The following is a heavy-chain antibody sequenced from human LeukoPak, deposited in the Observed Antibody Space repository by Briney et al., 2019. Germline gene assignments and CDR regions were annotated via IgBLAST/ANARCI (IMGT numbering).Heavy chain of an antibody. CDR1: GFTFSSYA. Sequence: PGGSLGLSCTASGFTFSSYAMSWVRQAPGKGLEWVSAISGSGGSTYYADSVKGRFTISRDNSKNTLYLQMNSLRAEDTAVYYCAKDLFHYDSSGSMDYWGQGALVTVSS. D-gene: IGHD3-22*01. CDR3: AKDLFHYDSSGSMDY. J-gene: IGHJ4*02. V-gene: IGHV3-23*01. CDR2: ISGSGGST.